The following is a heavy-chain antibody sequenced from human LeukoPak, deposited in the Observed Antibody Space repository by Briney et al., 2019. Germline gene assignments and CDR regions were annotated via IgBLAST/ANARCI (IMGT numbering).Heavy chain of an antibody. D-gene: IGHD1-1*01. V-gene: IGHV4-39*01. CDR1: GGSISGSSYY. Sequence: PSETLSLTCTVSGGSISGSSYYWGWIRQPPGKGLEWIGSIYYSGTTYYNPSLKSRVTISEDTSKNRFSLKLSSVTAADTAVYYCATRNWYYFDYWGQGTLVTVSS. CDR2: IYYSGTT. J-gene: IGHJ4*02. CDR3: ATRNWYYFDY.